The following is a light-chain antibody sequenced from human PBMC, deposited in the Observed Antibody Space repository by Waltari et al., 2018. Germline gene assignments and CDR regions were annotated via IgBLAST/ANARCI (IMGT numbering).Light chain of an antibody. J-gene: IGKJ4*01. V-gene: IGKV3-15*01. Sequence: EIVMTQSPATLSVSPGERATLSCRASQSVSSNLAWYQQQPGQAPRLLIYGASTRATGIPARFSGSGSGTEFTLTISSLQSEDFAVYYCQQYNNWTRTFGGGTKVEIK. CDR2: GAS. CDR3: QQYNNWTRT. CDR1: QSVSSN.